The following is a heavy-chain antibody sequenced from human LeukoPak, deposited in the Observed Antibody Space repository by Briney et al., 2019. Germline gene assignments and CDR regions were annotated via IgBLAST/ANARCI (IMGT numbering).Heavy chain of an antibody. CDR3: ARGLPKYYYDRSRGSERLDY. CDR1: GGSISSYY. CDR2: VNHSGST. V-gene: IGHV4-34*01. J-gene: IGHJ4*02. D-gene: IGHD3-22*01. Sequence: PSETLSLTCTVSGGSISSYYWSWIRQPPGKGLEWIGEVNHSGSTNYNPSLKSRVTISVDTSKNQFSLKLSSVTAADTAVYYCARGLPKYYYDRSRGSERLDYWGQGTLVTVSS.